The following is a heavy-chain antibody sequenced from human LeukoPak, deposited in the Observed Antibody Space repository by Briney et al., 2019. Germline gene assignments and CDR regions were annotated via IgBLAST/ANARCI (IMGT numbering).Heavy chain of an antibody. D-gene: IGHD3-10*02. CDR1: GYSISSGYY. J-gene: IGHJ4*02. Sequence: SETLSLTRAVSGYSISSGYYWGWIRPPPGKGLEWIGSIYHSGSTYYNPSLKSRVTISVDTSKNQFSLKLSSVTAADTAVYYCARGLFGESYDYWGQGTLVTVSS. V-gene: IGHV4-38-2*01. CDR3: ARGLFGESYDY. CDR2: IYHSGST.